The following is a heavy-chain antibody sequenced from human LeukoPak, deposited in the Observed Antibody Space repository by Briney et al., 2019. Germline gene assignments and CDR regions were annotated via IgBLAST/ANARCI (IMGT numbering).Heavy chain of an antibody. J-gene: IGHJ5*02. D-gene: IGHD6-13*01. Sequence: GGSLRLSCAASGFTFSDYYMSWIRQAPGKGLEWISYISFSGSSIYYADSVKGRFTISRDNAKNSLYLQMNSLRVEDTAVYYCARGRSSSWLFDPWGQGTLVTVSS. CDR3: ARGRSSSWLFDP. CDR1: GFTFSDYY. V-gene: IGHV3-11*01. CDR2: ISFSGSSI.